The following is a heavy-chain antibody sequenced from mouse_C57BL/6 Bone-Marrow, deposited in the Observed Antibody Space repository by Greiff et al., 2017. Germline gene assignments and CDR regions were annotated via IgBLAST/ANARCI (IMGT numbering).Heavy chain of an antibody. CDR2: IYPGDGNT. D-gene: IGHD1-1*01. Sequence: VQLQQSGAELARPGASVKLSCKASGYTFTSYWMQWIKQRPGQGLEWFGAIYPGDGNTKFAQRFKGKATLTADKSSSTAYMQLSSLSSEDSAVYYCARGNYYGPYWGQGTLVTVSA. CDR1: GYTFTSYW. J-gene: IGHJ3*01. V-gene: IGHV1-87*01. CDR3: ARGNYYGPY.